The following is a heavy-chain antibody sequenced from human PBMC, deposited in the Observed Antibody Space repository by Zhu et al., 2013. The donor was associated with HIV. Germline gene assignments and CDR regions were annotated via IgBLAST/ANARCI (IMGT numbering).Heavy chain of an antibody. CDR1: GYTFTGYY. J-gene: IGHJ4*02. CDR3: ARALTYYYDSSGPRAFDY. Sequence: QVQLVQSGAEVKKPGASVKVSCKASGYTFTGYYMHWVRQAPGQGLEWMGWINPNSGGTNYAQKFQGRVTMTRDTSISTAYMELSRLRSDDTAVYYCARALTYYYDSSGPRAFDYWGQGTLVTVSS. V-gene: IGHV1-2*02. CDR2: INPNSGGT. D-gene: IGHD3-22*01.